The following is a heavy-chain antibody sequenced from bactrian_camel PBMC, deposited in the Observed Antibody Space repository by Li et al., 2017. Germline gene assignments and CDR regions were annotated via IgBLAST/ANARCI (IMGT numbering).Heavy chain of an antibody. CDR1: GYILNTCE. Sequence: HVQLVESGGGSVQAGGSLKLSCVASGYILNTCEMGWYRQRPGDERRLVSSFAGGGNIKYVDSVKGRFTISRDNSKNIVDLQINALKTEDTAVYYCWAECPPVVGWEKLTYWGQGTQVTVS. D-gene: IGHD6*01. V-gene: IGHV3S53*01. CDR3: WAECPPVVGWEKLTY. CDR2: FAGGGNI. J-gene: IGHJ4*01.